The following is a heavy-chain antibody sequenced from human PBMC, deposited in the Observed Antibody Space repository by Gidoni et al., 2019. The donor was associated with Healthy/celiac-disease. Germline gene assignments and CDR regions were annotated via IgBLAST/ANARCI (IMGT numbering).Heavy chain of an antibody. J-gene: IGHJ6*02. V-gene: IGHV4-34*01. CDR3: ARGHTAMVYYYYYGMDV. CDR1: GGSFSGYY. Sequence: QVQLQQWGAGLLKPSETLSLTCAVYGGSFSGYYWSWNRQPPGKGLEWIGEINHSGSTNYHPSLKSRVTISVETSKNQFSLKLSSVTAADTAVYYCARGHTAMVYYYYYGMDVWGQGTTVTVSS. CDR2: INHSGST. D-gene: IGHD5-18*01.